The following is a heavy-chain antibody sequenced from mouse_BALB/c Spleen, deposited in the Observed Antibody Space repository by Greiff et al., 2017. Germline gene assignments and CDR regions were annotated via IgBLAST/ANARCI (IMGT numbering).Heavy chain of an antibody. CDR1: GYTFTSYW. J-gene: IGHJ2*01. D-gene: IGHD6-2*01. Sequence: QVQLQQPGAELARPGASVKLSCKASGYTFTSYWMQWVKQRPGQGLEWIGAIYPGDGDTRYTQKFKGKATLTADKSSSTAYMQLSSLASEDSAVYYCASGLLYYFDYWGQGTTLTVSS. CDR3: ASGLLYYFDY. V-gene: IGHV1-87*01. CDR2: IYPGDGDT.